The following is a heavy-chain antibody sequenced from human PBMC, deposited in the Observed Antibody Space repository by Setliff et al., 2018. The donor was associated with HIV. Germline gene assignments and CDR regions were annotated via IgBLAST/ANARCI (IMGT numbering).Heavy chain of an antibody. D-gene: IGHD5-12*01. CDR2: IYSNGIT. Sequence: SCTVSGGSIGVDCWSWIRQPPGKGLEWIGYIYSNGITRYNPSLKSRVTISIDTSKIEFSLTFKSVTAADTAIYYCARLPRGPWRWDYWGQGMLVTVSS. V-gene: IGHV4-4*09. CDR3: ARLPRGPWRWDY. J-gene: IGHJ4*02. CDR1: GGSIGVDC.